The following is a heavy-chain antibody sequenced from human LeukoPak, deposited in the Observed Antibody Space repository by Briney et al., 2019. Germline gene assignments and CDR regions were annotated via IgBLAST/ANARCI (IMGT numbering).Heavy chain of an antibody. Sequence: SQTLSLTFAISGDSVSSNRASWTWIRQSPSRGLEWLGRTYYRSKWYNDYAVSLKSRISINPDTSENQFSLQLNSVTPEDTAVYYCSRSDGASDFDYWGQGTLVTVSS. CDR1: GDSVSSNRAS. J-gene: IGHJ4*02. D-gene: IGHD5-24*01. CDR3: SRSDGASDFDY. CDR2: TYYRSKWYN. V-gene: IGHV6-1*01.